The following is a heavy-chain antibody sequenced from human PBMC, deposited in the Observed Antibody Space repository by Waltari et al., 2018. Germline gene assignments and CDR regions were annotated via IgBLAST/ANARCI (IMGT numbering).Heavy chain of an antibody. CDR3: VKELDSSGYLSFFDY. D-gene: IGHD3-22*01. V-gene: IGHV3-30*18. Sequence: VQLVESGGGVVQSGKSLRLSCAASGFSFRSYGMQWVRQAPGKGLEWVAVVSGDGSIKRYADALKGRFTISRDNSKNTLSLQMNNLTPEDTAVYYCVKELDSSGYLSFFDYWGQGTRVTVSS. J-gene: IGHJ4*02. CDR1: GFSFRSYG. CDR2: VSGDGSIK.